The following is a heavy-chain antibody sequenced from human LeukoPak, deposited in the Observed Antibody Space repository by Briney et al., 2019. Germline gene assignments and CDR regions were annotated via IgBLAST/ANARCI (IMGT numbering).Heavy chain of an antibody. D-gene: IGHD2-2*01. V-gene: IGHV3-30*02. CDR1: GFTFSSYG. Sequence: GGSLRLSCAASGFTFSSYGMHWVRQAPGKGLEWVAFIRYDGSNKYYADSVKGRFTISRDNSKNTLYLQMNSLRAEDTAIYYCAKGPVSLYCSSTSCSYFDYWGQGTLVTVSS. CDR2: IRYDGSNK. J-gene: IGHJ4*02. CDR3: AKGPVSLYCSSTSCSYFDY.